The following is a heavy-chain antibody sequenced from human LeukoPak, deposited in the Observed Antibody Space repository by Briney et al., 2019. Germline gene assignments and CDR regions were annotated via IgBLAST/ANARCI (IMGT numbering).Heavy chain of an antibody. D-gene: IGHD6-13*01. J-gene: IGHJ4*02. CDR3: ARGMRGSSWLSFDY. V-gene: IGHV3-23*01. Sequence: PGGSLRLSCAASGFTFNNYAMSWVRQAPGKGLEWVSSISGSGGSTYYADSVKGRVTISRDNSKNTLYLQMNSLRTEDTAIYYCARGMRGSSWLSFDYWGQGTLVTVSS. CDR2: ISGSGGST. CDR1: GFTFNNYA.